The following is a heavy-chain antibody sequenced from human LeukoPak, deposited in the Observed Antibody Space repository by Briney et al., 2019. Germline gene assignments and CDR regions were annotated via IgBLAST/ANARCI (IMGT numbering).Heavy chain of an antibody. CDR2: INTNTGNP. CDR3: ARDRGYGDYGNDY. Sequence: ASVKVSCKASGYTFNSYDITWVRQAPGQGLEWMGWINTNTGNPTYAQGFTGRFVFSLDISVSTAYLQINSLKPEDTAVYYCARDRGYGDYGNDYWGQGTLVIVSS. J-gene: IGHJ4*02. D-gene: IGHD4-17*01. V-gene: IGHV7-4-1*02. CDR1: GYTFNSYD.